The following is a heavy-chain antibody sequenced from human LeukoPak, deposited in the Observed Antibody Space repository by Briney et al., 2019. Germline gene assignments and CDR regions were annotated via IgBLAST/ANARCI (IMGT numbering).Heavy chain of an antibody. CDR2: IKQDGSEK. Sequence: GGSLRLSCAASGFTFSSYWMTWVCQAPGKGLEWVANIKQDGSEKYYVDSVQGRFTISRDNAKNSLYLQMNSLRAEDMAVYYCARGYYYDRSGYYPDYWGQGTLVTVTS. J-gene: IGHJ4*02. D-gene: IGHD3-22*01. CDR3: ARGYYYDRSGYYPDY. V-gene: IGHV3-7*04. CDR1: GFTFSSYW.